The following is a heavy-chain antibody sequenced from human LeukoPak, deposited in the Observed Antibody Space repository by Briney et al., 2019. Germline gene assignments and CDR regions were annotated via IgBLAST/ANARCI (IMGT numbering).Heavy chain of an antibody. CDR1: GGSISSGNYC. V-gene: IGHV4-61*09. D-gene: IGHD6-19*01. Sequence: SETLSLTCSVSGGSISSGNYCWSWIRQPAGKGLEWIGHIYMSGNINYNPSLKSRVTISVDTSKNQFSLTLSSVTAADTAVYYCARTITVAGKYYFDYWGQGTLVTVSS. J-gene: IGHJ4*02. CDR3: ARTITVAGKYYFDY. CDR2: IYMSGNI.